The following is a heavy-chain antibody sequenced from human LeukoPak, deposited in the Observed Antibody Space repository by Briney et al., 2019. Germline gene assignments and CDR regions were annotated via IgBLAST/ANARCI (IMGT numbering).Heavy chain of an antibody. V-gene: IGHV3-21*01. Sequence: PGGSLRLSCAASGFTFSSYSMNWVRQAPGKGLEWVSSITTSSSYIYYADSVKGRFTISRDDAENSLYLQMNSLRAEDTAVYYCARDPAAAGTVWFDPWGQGTLVTVSS. J-gene: IGHJ5*02. CDR1: GFTFSSYS. CDR3: ARDPAAAGTVWFDP. D-gene: IGHD6-13*01. CDR2: ITTSSSYI.